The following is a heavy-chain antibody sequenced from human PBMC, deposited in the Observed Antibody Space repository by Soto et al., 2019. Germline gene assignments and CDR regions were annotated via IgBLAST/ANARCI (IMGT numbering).Heavy chain of an antibody. D-gene: IGHD3-22*01. CDR3: ARHFPNYYYDSSGYLPDY. CDR1: GGSISSSSYY. V-gene: IGHV4-39*01. CDR2: IYYSGST. Sequence: PSETLSLTCTVSGGSISSSSYYWACIRQPPGKGLEWIGSIYYSGSTYYNPSLKSRVTISVDTSKNQFSLKLSSVTAADTAVYYCARHFPNYYYDSSGYLPDYWGQGTLVTVSS. J-gene: IGHJ4*02.